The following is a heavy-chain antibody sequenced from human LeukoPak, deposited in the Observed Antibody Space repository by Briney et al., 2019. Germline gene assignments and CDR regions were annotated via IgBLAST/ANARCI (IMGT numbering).Heavy chain of an antibody. Sequence: GGSLRLSCAASGSTFSTYAMSWVRQAPGKGLEWVSAICGSDGSRYYADSVKGRFTISRDNSKNTLYLQMNSLRGEDTAVYYCAKGGSPSCYSSSGYWGQGTLVTVSS. J-gene: IGHJ4*02. CDR1: GSTFSTYA. CDR3: AKGGSPSCYSSSGY. V-gene: IGHV3-23*01. CDR2: ICGSDGSR. D-gene: IGHD2-2*01.